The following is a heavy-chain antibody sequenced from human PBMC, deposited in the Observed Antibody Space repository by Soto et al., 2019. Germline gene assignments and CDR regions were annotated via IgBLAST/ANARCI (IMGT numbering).Heavy chain of an antibody. Sequence: SGPTLVNPTHTLTLTCTFSGFSLSTSGVGVGWIRQPPGKALEWLALIYWNDDKRYSPSLKSRLTITKDTSKNQVVLTMTNMDPVDTATYYCAHRGSGVGYYDFWSGPSSTFDYWGQGTLVTVSS. CDR3: AHRGSGVGYYDFWSGPSSTFDY. J-gene: IGHJ4*02. V-gene: IGHV2-5*01. CDR2: IYWNDDK. D-gene: IGHD3-3*01. CDR1: GFSLSTSGVG.